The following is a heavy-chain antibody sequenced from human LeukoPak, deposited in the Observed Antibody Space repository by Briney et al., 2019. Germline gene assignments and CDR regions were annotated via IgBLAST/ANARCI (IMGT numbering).Heavy chain of an antibody. D-gene: IGHD1-26*01. CDR1: GFTVSRNY. V-gene: IGHV3-53*04. CDR2: IYSGGST. Sequence: GGSLRLSCAASGFTVSRNYMSWVRQAPGKGLEWVSVIYSGGSTYYADSVKGRFTISRHNSKNTLYLQMNSLRAEDTAVYYCARGGGGYSGSFTSDYWGQGTLVTVSS. CDR3: ARGGGGYSGSFTSDY. J-gene: IGHJ4*02.